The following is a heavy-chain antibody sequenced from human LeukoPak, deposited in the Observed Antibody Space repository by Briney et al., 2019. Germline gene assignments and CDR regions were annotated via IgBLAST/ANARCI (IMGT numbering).Heavy chain of an antibody. CDR2: IYHSGST. J-gene: IGHJ4*02. Sequence: PSETLSLTCAVSGGSISSGGYSWSWIRRPPGKGLEWIGYIYHSGSTYYNPSLKSRVTISVDRSKNQFSLKLSSVTAADTAVYYCARTNWEYYFDYWGQGTLVTASS. V-gene: IGHV4-30-2*01. CDR1: GGSISSGGYS. CDR3: ARTNWEYYFDY. D-gene: IGHD7-27*01.